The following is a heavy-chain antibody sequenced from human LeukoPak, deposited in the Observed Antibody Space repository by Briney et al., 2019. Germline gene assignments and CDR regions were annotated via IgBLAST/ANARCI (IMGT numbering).Heavy chain of an antibody. D-gene: IGHD2-2*03. V-gene: IGHV3-48*01. J-gene: IGHJ4*02. CDR3: ARVGYLRPFDY. CDR1: GFTFNSFA. Sequence: GGSLRLSCAASGFTFNSFAMNWVRQAPGKGLEWVSYISSSSSTIYYADSVKGRFTISRDNAKNSLYLQMNSLRAEDTAVYYCARVGYLRPFDYWGQGTLVTVSS. CDR2: ISSSSSTI.